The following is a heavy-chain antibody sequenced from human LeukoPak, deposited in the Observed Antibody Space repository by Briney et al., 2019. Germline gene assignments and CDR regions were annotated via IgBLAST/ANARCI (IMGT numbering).Heavy chain of an antibody. CDR2: ISRNGGST. CDR1: GFTFSSFA. CDR3: VKDLRSDFMGVLSRYLSY. J-gene: IGHJ4*02. D-gene: IGHD2/OR15-2a*01. V-gene: IGHV3-64D*09. Sequence: PGGSLRLSCSASGFTFSSFAMHWVRQAPGKGLEYVAAISRNGGSTYYADSVKGRFTISRDNPKNTLYLQMSSLRAEDTAVYLCVKDLRSDFMGVLSRYLSYWGQGTLVTVSS.